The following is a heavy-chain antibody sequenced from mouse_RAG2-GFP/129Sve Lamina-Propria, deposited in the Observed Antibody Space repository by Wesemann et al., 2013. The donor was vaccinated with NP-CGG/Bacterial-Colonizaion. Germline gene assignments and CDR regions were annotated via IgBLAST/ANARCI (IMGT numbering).Heavy chain of an antibody. Sequence: QVQLQQPGAELVRPGTSVKLSCKASGYTFTSYWMHWVKQRPGQGLEWIGVIDPSDSYTNYNQKFKGKATLTVDTSSSTAYMQLSSLTSEDSAVYYCAPRGDWFAYWGQGTLVTVSA. V-gene: IGHV1-59*01. CDR2: IDPSDSYT. CDR1: GYTFTSYW. J-gene: IGHJ3*01. CDR3: APRGDWFAY.